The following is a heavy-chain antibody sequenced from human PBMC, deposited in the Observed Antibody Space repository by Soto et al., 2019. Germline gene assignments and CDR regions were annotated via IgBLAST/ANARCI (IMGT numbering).Heavy chain of an antibody. J-gene: IGHJ6*02. CDR2: ISGYSGNT. V-gene: IGHV1-18*01. D-gene: IGHD6-19*01. Sequence: ASVKVSCKGSGFTFTDYAVSWVRLAPGQGPEWMGWISGYSGNTNYAHKFQGRVTMTTDTSTTTAYMELRSLRFDDTAVYYCGRVGAVAGYVYYYYPMDVWGQGTTVTVSS. CDR3: GRVGAVAGYVYYYYPMDV. CDR1: GFTFTDYA.